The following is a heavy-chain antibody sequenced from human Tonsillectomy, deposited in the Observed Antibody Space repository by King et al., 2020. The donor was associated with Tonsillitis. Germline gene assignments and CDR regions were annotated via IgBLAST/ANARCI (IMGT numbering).Heavy chain of an antibody. CDR3: ARGPTYGDYND. Sequence: QLQESGPGLVMPSETLSLTCTVSSASINNYYWSWIRQPPGKGLECIVYIYFTGNTNDNPSLRIRVTISLDTSKTRFSLKIDSVTAEDTAVYYCARGPTYGDYNDWGQGTLVTVSS. CDR2: IYFTGNT. D-gene: IGHD4-17*01. V-gene: IGHV4-59*01. CDR1: SASINNYY. J-gene: IGHJ4*02.